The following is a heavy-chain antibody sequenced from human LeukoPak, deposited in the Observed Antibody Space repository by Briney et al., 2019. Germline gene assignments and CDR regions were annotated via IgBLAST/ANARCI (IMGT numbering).Heavy chain of an antibody. Sequence: AAVKVSCKASGYTFTGYYIHWVRQAPGQGLEWMAWINPDSGDSYSAPKFQGRVTMTRDTSISTASMEVSWLSSDDTAVYYCATGVATAFTYWGQGTLVTVSS. D-gene: IGHD5-12*01. V-gene: IGHV1-2*02. J-gene: IGHJ4*02. CDR2: INPDSGDS. CDR1: GYTFTGYY. CDR3: ATGVATAFTY.